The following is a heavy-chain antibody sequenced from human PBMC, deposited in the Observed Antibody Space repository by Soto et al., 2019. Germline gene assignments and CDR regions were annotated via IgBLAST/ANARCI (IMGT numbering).Heavy chain of an antibody. V-gene: IGHV4-31*03. CDR1: GGSISSGGYY. CDR3: ARRIKVLRFLEESMYV. CDR2: IYYSGST. D-gene: IGHD3-3*01. Sequence: PSETLSLTCTVSGGSISSGGYYWSWIRQHTGKGLEWIGYIYYSGSTYYNPSLKSRVNISVDTSKNQFSLKLSSVTAADTAVYYCARRIKVLRFLEESMYVWGQGTKVIVSS. J-gene: IGHJ6*02.